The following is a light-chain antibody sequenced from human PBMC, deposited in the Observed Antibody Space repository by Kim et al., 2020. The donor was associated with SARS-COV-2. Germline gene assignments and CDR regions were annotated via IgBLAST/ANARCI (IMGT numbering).Light chain of an antibody. CDR2: GAS. V-gene: IGKV3-20*01. CDR3: HHYGSSPRT. CDR1: QTVSSNY. J-gene: IGKJ1*01. Sequence: SPGERATRPCRASQTVSSNYLAWYQQKPGQAPRLLLYGASSRATDIPDRFSGSGSGTDFTLTISRLEPEDFAVYYCHHYGSSPRTFGQGTKVDIK.